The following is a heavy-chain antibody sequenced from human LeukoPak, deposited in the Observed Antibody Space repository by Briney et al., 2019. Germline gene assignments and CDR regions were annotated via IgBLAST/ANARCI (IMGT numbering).Heavy chain of an antibody. Sequence: ASVKVSCKASGYTFTGYYMYWVRQAPGQGLEWMGWINPNSGGTNYAQKFQGRVTMTRDTSISTAYMELSRLRSDDTAVYYCARSQIVVVVANYYGMDVWGQGTTVTVSS. CDR3: ARSQIVVVVANYYGMDV. CDR1: GYTFTGYY. V-gene: IGHV1-2*02. D-gene: IGHD2-15*01. J-gene: IGHJ6*02. CDR2: INPNSGGT.